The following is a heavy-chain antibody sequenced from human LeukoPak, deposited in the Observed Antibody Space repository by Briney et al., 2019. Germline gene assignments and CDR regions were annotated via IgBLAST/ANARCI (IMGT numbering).Heavy chain of an antibody. CDR3: ARDDTRSSSYYYYGMDV. J-gene: IGHJ6*02. V-gene: IGHV1-69*04. Sequence: ASVKVSCKASGGTFSSYVISWVRQAPGQGLEWMGRIIPILGIANYAQKFQGRVTITADKSTSTAYMELSSLRSEDTAVYYCARDDTRSSSYYYYGMDVWGQGTTVTVSS. D-gene: IGHD6-13*01. CDR2: IIPILGIA. CDR1: GGTFSSYV.